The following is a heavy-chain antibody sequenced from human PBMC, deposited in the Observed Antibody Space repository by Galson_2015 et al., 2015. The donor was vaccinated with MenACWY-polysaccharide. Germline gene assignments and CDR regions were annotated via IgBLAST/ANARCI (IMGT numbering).Heavy chain of an antibody. Sequence: SLRLSCAASAFTFSSYWMSWVRQAPGKGLEWVANIKEDGSDKYYVDSVKGRFTISRDNAKNSLYLQMNSLRAEDTAVYYCARRRGGLGNYFDYWGRGTLVTVSS. J-gene: IGHJ4*02. CDR1: AFTFSSYW. CDR3: ARRRGGLGNYFDY. CDR2: IKEDGSDK. D-gene: IGHD3-16*01. V-gene: IGHV3-7*01.